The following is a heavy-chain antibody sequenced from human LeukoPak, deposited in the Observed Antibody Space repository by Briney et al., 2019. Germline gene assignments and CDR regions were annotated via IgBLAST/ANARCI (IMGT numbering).Heavy chain of an antibody. D-gene: IGHD3-10*01. CDR2: ISYTSTYI. Sequence: PGGSLRLSCAASGFMFSSYSMNWVRQAPGKGLEWVASISYTSTYIFYADSLKGRFTISRDNTENSLYLQMNSLRAEDTALYYCAREGFYYGSGTDYYGMDVWGQGTTVTVSS. J-gene: IGHJ6*02. V-gene: IGHV3-21*04. CDR1: GFMFSSYS. CDR3: AREGFYYGSGTDYYGMDV.